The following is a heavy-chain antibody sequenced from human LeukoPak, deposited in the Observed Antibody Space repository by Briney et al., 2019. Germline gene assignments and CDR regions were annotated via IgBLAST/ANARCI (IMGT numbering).Heavy chain of an antibody. Sequence: GGSLRLSCEASGFTFSTYAMNWVRQAPGKGLEWVSSITSSGSYIYYADSLKGRFTISRDNAKNSLYLQMNSLRAEDTAVYYCARTQWLVWAFDIWGQGTMVTVSS. J-gene: IGHJ3*02. V-gene: IGHV3-21*04. CDR2: ITSSGSYI. CDR3: ARTQWLVWAFDI. CDR1: GFTFSTYA. D-gene: IGHD6-19*01.